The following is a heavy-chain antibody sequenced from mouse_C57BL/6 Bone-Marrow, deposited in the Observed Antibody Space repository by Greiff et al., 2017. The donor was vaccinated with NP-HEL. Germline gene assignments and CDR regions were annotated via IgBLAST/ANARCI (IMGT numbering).Heavy chain of an antibody. J-gene: IGHJ3*01. CDR3: ARDTRAWFAY. V-gene: IGHV1-42*01. CDR2: INPSTGGT. Sequence: EVKLQESGPELVKPGASVKISCKASGYSFTGYYMNWVKQSPEKSLEWIGEINPSTGGTTYNQKFKAKATLTVDKSSSTAYMQLKSLTSEDSAVYYCARDTRAWFAYWGQGTLVTVSA. D-gene: IGHD3-3*01. CDR1: GYSFTGYY.